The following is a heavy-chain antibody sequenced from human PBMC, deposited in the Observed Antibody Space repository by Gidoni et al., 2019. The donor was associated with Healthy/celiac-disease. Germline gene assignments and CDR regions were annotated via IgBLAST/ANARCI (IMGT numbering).Heavy chain of an antibody. Sequence: QVQLVQSGAEVKKPGASVKVSCKASGYTFTSYAMHWVRQAPGQRLEWMGWINAGNGNTKYSQKFQGRVTITRDTSASTAYMELSSLRSEDTAVYYCARMGCTNGVCSPSAYYYYGMDVWGQGTTVTVSS. V-gene: IGHV1-3*01. CDR3: ARMGCTNGVCSPSAYYYYGMDV. CDR1: GYTFTSYA. CDR2: INAGNGNT. J-gene: IGHJ6*02. D-gene: IGHD2-8*01.